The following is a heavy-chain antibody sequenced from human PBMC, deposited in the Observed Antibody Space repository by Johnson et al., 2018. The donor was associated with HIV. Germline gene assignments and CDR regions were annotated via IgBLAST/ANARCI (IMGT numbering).Heavy chain of an antibody. V-gene: IGHV3-30*02. CDR2: IRYDGSNK. CDR1: GFTFSSYG. D-gene: IGHD6-19*01. J-gene: IGHJ3*01. CDR3: AKIGQWRERLDAFDV. Sequence: QVQLVESGGGVVQPGRSLRLSCAASGFTFSSYGMHWVRQAPGKGLEWVAFIRYDGSNKYYADSVKGRFTISRDNSKNTLYLQMNSLRAEDTAVYYCAKIGQWRERLDAFDVWGQGTMVTVSS.